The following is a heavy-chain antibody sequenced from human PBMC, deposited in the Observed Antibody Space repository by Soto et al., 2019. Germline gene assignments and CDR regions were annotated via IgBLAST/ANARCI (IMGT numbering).Heavy chain of an antibody. CDR2: ITTYNGKT. J-gene: IGHJ3*02. CDR3: ARDGTRRAFDI. V-gene: IGHV1-18*01. D-gene: IGHD1-26*01. CDR1: GYTFSSYD. Sequence: EASVKVSCKASGYTFSSYDINWVRQAPGQGLEWMGWITTYNGKTNYAQKVQGRVTMTTDTSTSTVYMELRSLRSDDTAVYYCARDGTRRAFDIWGQGTMVTVSS.